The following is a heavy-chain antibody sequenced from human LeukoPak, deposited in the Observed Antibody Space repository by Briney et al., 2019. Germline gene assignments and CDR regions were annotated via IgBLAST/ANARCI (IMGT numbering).Heavy chain of an antibody. Sequence: GGSLRLSCAASGFTFSSYSMNWVRQAPGEGLEWVSSISSSSSYKYYADSVKGRFTISRDNAKNSLYLQMNSLRAEDTAVYYCARGGGGSYYHLLDYWGQGTLVTVSS. CDR1: GFTFSSYS. D-gene: IGHD1-26*01. V-gene: IGHV3-21*01. J-gene: IGHJ4*02. CDR2: ISSSSSYK. CDR3: ARGGGGSYYHLLDY.